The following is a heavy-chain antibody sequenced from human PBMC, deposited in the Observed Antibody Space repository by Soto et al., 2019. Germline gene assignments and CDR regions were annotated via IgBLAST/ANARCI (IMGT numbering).Heavy chain of an antibody. CDR1: GGSVSTFY. CDR3: SRSHDYGDDAFHI. V-gene: IGHV4-59*08. CDR2: VYNSGSA. J-gene: IGHJ3*02. D-gene: IGHD4-17*01. Sequence: SETLSLTCTVSGGSVSTFYWSWIRQPPGKGLEWIGYVYNSGSANYNPSLKSRVTISVDTSKNQFSLKLSSVTAADTAVYYCSRSHDYGDDAFHIWGQGTMVTVSS.